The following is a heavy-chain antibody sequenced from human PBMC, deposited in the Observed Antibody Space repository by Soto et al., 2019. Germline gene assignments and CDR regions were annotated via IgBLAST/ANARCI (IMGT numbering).Heavy chain of an antibody. Sequence: GGSLRLSCAASGFTFSSYAMHWVRQAPGKGLEWVAVISYDGSNKYYADSVKGRFTISRDNSKNTLYLQMNSLGAEDTAVYYCARDQGSSSYFDYWGQGTLVTVSS. CDR3: ARDQGSSSYFDY. D-gene: IGHD6-6*01. CDR1: GFTFSSYA. V-gene: IGHV3-30-3*01. CDR2: ISYDGSNK. J-gene: IGHJ4*02.